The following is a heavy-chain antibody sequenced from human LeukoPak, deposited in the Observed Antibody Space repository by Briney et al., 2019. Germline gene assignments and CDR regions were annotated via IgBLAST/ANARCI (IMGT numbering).Heavy chain of an antibody. CDR1: GGSIRSYY. D-gene: IGHD6-19*01. CDR3: AKTLSGYSSGWSFDY. CDR2: IYYSGST. V-gene: IGHV4-59*01. J-gene: IGHJ4*02. Sequence: SETLSLTCTVSGGSIRSYYWSWIRQPPGKGLEWIGYIYYSGSTNYSPSLKSRVTMSVDTSRNQLSLKVNSVTTADTAVYYCAKTLSGYSSGWSFDYWGQGTLVTVSS.